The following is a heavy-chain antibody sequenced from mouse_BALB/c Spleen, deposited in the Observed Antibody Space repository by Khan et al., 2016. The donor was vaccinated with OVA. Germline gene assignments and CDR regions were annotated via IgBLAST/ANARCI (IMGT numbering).Heavy chain of an antibody. V-gene: IGHV3-2*02. J-gene: IGHJ2*02. CDR2: ISYRGNT. D-gene: IGHD2-3*01. CDR1: GYSITSDYA. CDR3: ARVDGGDFDY. Sequence: EVQLQESGPGLVNPSQSLSLTCTVTGYSITSDYAWNWIRQFPGNKLEWMGFISYRGNTNYNPSLKSRFSITRNTSKNHFFLQLNSVNAEATATYYWARVDGGDFDYWGQGTSLTVSS.